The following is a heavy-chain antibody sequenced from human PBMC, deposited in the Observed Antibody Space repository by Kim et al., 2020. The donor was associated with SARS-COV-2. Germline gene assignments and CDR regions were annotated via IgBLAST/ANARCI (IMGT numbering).Heavy chain of an antibody. CDR3: AKHFGSSGSEFQH. J-gene: IGHJ1*01. CDR2: ISAGDETT. CDR1: GFTFAAYD. D-gene: IGHD6-19*01. V-gene: IGHV3-23*01. Sequence: GGSLRLSCATSGFTFAAYDMSWVRQAPGKGLQWLSGISAGDETTYYADSVKGRFIISRDNSKNTLHLQMYSLRVEDTAVYYCAKHFGSSGSEFQHWGQGTLVTVSS.